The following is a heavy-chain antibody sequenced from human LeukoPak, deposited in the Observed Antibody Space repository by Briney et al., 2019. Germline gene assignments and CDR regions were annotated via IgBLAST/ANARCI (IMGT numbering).Heavy chain of an antibody. J-gene: IGHJ4*02. V-gene: IGHV4-34*01. CDR2: INHNGST. CDR1: GGSFSGYY. CDR3: ARREYDFWSGYFYYFDY. D-gene: IGHD3-3*01. Sequence: PSETLSLTCAVYGGSFSGYYWSWIRQPPGKGLEWIGEINHNGSTNYNPSLKSRVTISVDTSKNQFSLKLSSVTAADTAVYYCARREYDFWSGYFYYFDYWGQGTLVTVSS.